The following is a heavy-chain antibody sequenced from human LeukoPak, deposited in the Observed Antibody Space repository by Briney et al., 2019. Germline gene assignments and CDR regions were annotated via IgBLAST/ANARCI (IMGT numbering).Heavy chain of an antibody. CDR2: IRYDGSNK. V-gene: IGHV3-30*02. D-gene: IGHD3-9*01. CDR3: AKGGTYYDILTGYNFDY. J-gene: IGHJ4*02. CDR1: GFTFSSYG. Sequence: GGSLRLSCAASGFTFSSYGMHWVRQAPGKGLEWVAFIRYDGSNKYYAGSVKGRFTISRDNSKNTLYLQMNSLRAEDTAVYYCAKGGTYYDILTGYNFDYWGQGTLVTVSS.